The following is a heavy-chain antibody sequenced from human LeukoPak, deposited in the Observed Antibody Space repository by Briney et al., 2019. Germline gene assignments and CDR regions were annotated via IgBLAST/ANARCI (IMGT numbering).Heavy chain of an antibody. CDR3: ARVKAGATISDFYYYYMDV. CDR1: GFTLSDYT. CDR2: ITNSGGNI. D-gene: IGHD1-26*01. V-gene: IGHV3-64*01. J-gene: IGHJ6*03. Sequence: GGSLRLSCAASGFTLSDYTMRWVRQALGKGLEFVSAITNSGGNIHYTNSVKGRFTISRDNSKNSLYLQLGGLRTEDMAVYHCARVKAGATISDFYYYYMDVWGKGTTVTVSS.